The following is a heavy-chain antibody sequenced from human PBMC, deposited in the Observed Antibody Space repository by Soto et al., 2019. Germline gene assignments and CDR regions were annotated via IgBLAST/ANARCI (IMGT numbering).Heavy chain of an antibody. V-gene: IGHV3-53*01. CDR3: AAQPGGGGY. J-gene: IGHJ4*02. CDR2: IYSGGYT. CDR1: GFTVSNNY. Sequence: EVQLVESGGGLIQPGGSLRLSCAVSGFTVSNNYMSWVRQAPGKGLEGVSVIYSGGYTAYGDSVKGRFTISRDNSKNTLYLEKDGVAAAVPGVYYWAAQPGGGGYWGQGTLVTVSS. D-gene: IGHD2-2*01.